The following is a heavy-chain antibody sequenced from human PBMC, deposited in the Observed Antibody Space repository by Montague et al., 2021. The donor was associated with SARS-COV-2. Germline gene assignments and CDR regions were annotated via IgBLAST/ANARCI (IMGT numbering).Heavy chain of an antibody. CDR3: ARVRAVPAAMRIFSLGRSYYGMDV. CDR1: GGSFSGYY. CDR2: INHSGST. J-gene: IGHJ6*02. V-gene: IGHV4-34*01. Sequence: SETRSLTCAVYGGSFSGYYWSWIRQPPGKGLEWIGEINHSGSTNYNPSLKSRVTISVDTSKIQFSLKLSSVTAADTAVYYCARVRAVPAAMRIFSLGRSYYGMDVWGQGTTVTVSS. D-gene: IGHD2-2*01.